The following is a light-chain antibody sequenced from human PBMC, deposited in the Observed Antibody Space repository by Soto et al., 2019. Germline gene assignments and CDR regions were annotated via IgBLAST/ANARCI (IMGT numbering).Light chain of an antibody. V-gene: IGKV3-20*01. CDR3: QQYGSSPLFT. J-gene: IGKJ3*01. Sequence: EIVLTQSPGTLSLSPGERATLSCRASQSVSSSYFAWYQQKPGQAPRLLIYGASSRATGIPDRFSGSGSGTDFTLTISRLELEDFAVYYCQQYGSSPLFTFGPGTKVDIK. CDR1: QSVSSSY. CDR2: GAS.